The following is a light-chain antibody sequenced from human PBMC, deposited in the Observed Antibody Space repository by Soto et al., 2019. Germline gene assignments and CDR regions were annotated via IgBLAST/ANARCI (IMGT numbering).Light chain of an antibody. CDR3: QQRSNWPIT. V-gene: IGKV3-11*01. J-gene: IGKJ3*01. CDR2: SAS. CDR1: QSISDT. Sequence: EIVMTQSPATLSVSPGGRATLSCRASQSISDTLAWYQQKPGQAPRLLIYSASRRATGFPVRFSGSGSGTDFTLTISSLEPEDFEVYYCQQRSNWPITFGPRTKVDNK.